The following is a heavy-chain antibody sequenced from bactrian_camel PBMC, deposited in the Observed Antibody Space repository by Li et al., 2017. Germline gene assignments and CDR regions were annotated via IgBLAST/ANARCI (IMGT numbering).Heavy chain of an antibody. J-gene: IGHJ6*01. CDR1: GFTFSRNY. CDR3: TRDRGLAVPAGSFDY. D-gene: IGHD6*01. Sequence: VQLVESGGGLVQPGGSLRLSCVASGFTFSRNYMSWVRQVPGKGLEWVSNITSDGSNTYYADSVKGRFTISCDIAKNTMYLQMNSLKTEDTAVYYCTRDRGLAVPAGSFDYWAQGTQVTVS. V-gene: IGHV3-2*01. CDR2: ITSDGSNT.